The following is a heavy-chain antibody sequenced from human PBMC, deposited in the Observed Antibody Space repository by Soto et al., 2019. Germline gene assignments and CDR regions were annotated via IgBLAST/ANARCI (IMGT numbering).Heavy chain of an antibody. CDR3: AKDSNYCSSTSCYELGFDY. Sequence: GGSLRLSCAASGFTFSSYAMSWVRQAPGKGLEWVSAISGSGGSTYYADSVKGRFTISRDNSKNTLYLQMNSLRAEDTAVYYCAKDSNYCSSTSCYELGFDYWGQGTLVTVSS. CDR2: ISGSGGST. J-gene: IGHJ4*02. V-gene: IGHV3-23*01. CDR1: GFTFSSYA. D-gene: IGHD2-2*01.